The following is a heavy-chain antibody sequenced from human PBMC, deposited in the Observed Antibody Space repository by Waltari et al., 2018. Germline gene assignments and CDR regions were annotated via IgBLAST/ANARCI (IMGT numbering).Heavy chain of an antibody. CDR3: AKESVANFDY. Sequence: QVQLVESGGGVVQPGRSLRLSCAASGFTFSSYGMPWVRQAPGKGLEWVAVIWYDGSNKYYAGSVKGRFTISRDNSKNTLYLQMNSLRAEDTAVYYCAKESVANFDYWGQGTLVTVSS. CDR2: IWYDGSNK. J-gene: IGHJ4*02. CDR1: GFTFSSYG. V-gene: IGHV3-33*06. D-gene: IGHD2-15*01.